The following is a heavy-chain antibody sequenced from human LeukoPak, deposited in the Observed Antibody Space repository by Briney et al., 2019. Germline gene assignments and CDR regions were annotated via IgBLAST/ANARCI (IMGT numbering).Heavy chain of an antibody. D-gene: IGHD3-22*01. CDR2: ISWDGGST. Sequence: GGSLRLSCAASGFTFDDYTMHWVRQAPGKGLEWVSLISWDGGSTYYAGSVKGRFTISRDNSKNSLYLQMNSLRTEDTALYYCAKDIARYDSERGAFDIWGQGTMVTVSS. CDR1: GFTFDDYT. CDR3: AKDIARYDSERGAFDI. V-gene: IGHV3-43*01. J-gene: IGHJ3*02.